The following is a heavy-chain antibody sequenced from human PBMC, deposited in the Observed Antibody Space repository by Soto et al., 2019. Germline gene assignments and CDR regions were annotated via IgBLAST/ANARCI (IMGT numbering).Heavy chain of an antibody. V-gene: IGHV3-48*03. J-gene: IGHJ6*02. CDR3: ASSPTRQLGYYYCGMDV. D-gene: IGHD6-13*01. CDR2: ISSSGSTI. Sequence: EVQLVESGGGLVQPGGSLRLSCAASGFTFSSYEMNWVRQAPGKGLEWVSYISSSGSTIYYADSVKGRFTISRDNAKNSLYLQMNSLIAEDTAVYYCASSPTRQLGYYYCGMDVWGQGITVTVSS. CDR1: GFTFSSYE.